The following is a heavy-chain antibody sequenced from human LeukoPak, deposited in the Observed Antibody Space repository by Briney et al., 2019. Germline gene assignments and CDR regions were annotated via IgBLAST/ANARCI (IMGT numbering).Heavy chain of an antibody. CDR2: VIPIFGTT. J-gene: IGHJ6*03. CDR1: GDTFSSYA. V-gene: IGHV1-69*05. CDR3: ARGPVQSVYYSTLYYYYYYMDV. D-gene: IGHD3-3*01. Sequence: ASEKVSCTASGDTFSSYAISWVRQAPRQGVEWMGGVIPIFGTTNYAHKIQSRVTITTDESTNTAYTERSRPRSQDTAGYYCARGPVQSVYYSTLYYYYYYMDVWGKGTTVTVSS.